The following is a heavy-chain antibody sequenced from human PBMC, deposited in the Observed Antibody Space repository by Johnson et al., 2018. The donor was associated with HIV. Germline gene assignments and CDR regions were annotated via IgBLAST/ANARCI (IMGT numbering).Heavy chain of an antibody. CDR3: ARSGGYPNAFDM. CDR2: ISSSGSTI. V-gene: IGHV3-48*01. Sequence: VQLVESGGGLVQPGGSLRLSCVASGFAFSSYAMHWVRQAPGKGLEWVSYISSSGSTIYYADSVKGRFTISRDKSKNSLFLQMNSLRVEDTAVYYCARSGGYPNAFDMWGQGTMVSVSS. J-gene: IGHJ3*02. CDR1: GFAFSSYA. D-gene: IGHD6-13*01.